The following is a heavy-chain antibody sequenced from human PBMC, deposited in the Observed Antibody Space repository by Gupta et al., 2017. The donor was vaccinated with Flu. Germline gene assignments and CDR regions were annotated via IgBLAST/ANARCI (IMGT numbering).Heavy chain of an antibody. CDR3: AKVWRASGTDY. J-gene: IGHJ4*02. D-gene: IGHD3-3*01. V-gene: IGHV3-30*18. Sequence: CAASGFTFSNYGMHWVRQAPGKGLEWVAVMSFDASKKYYADSVKGRFTISRDNSKNMLFLQMNSLRAEDTAVYYCAKVWRASGTDYWGQGTLVTVSS. CDR2: MSFDASKK. CDR1: GFTFSNYG.